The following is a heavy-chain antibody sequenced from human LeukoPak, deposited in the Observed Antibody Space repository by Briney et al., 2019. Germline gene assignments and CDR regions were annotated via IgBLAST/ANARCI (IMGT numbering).Heavy chain of an antibody. V-gene: IGHV3-23*01. CDR3: AKAKGGGPSCLDY. D-gene: IGHD3-16*01. CDR1: GFSFSSYA. J-gene: IGHJ4*02. CDR2: ISGSGASA. Sequence: PGGSLRLSCAASGFSFSSYAMSWVRQAPGKGLEWVSGISGSGASAYYADSVKGRFTISRDNSKNTLYLQMNSLRAEDTAVYYCAKAKGGGPSCLDYWGQGTLVTVSS.